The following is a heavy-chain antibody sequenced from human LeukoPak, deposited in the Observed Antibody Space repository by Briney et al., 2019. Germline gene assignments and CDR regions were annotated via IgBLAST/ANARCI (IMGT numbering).Heavy chain of an antibody. V-gene: IGHV4-30-2*01. CDR3: ARDGLWTPPDY. Sequence: PSETLPLTCTVSGGSISSGGYYWSWIRQPPGKGLEWIGYIYHSGSTYYNPSLKSRVTISVDRSKNQFSLKLSSVTAADTAVYYCARDGLWTPPDYWGQGTLVTVSS. D-gene: IGHD2-21*01. CDR1: GGSISSGGYY. J-gene: IGHJ4*02. CDR2: IYHSGST.